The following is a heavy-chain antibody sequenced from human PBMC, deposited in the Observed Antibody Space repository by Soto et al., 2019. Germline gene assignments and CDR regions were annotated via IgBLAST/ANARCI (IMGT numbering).Heavy chain of an antibody. CDR2: ISSSGSPK. J-gene: IGHJ6*02. CDR3: ARVYSYGMDV. D-gene: IGHD2-8*01. CDR1: GFTFSRYS. Sequence: GGSLRLSCAASGFTFSRYSTNWVRQAPGEGLEWVSYISSSGSPKYYADSVKGRFTISRDNAKNSLYLQMNSLRDEDTAVYYCARVYSYGMDVWGQGTTVTV. V-gene: IGHV3-48*02.